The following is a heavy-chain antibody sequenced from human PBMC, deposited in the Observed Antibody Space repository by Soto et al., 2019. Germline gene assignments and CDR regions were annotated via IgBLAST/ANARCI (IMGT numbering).Heavy chain of an antibody. CDR1: GFTFSSYG. Sequence: QVQLVESGGGVVQPGRSLRLSCAASGFTFSSYGMHWVRQAPGKGLEWVAVISYDGSNKYYADSVKGRFTISRDNSKNTLYLQMNSLRAEDTAVYYCAKDVRVRGVIWAFDIWGQGTMVTVSS. CDR2: ISYDGSNK. V-gene: IGHV3-30*18. J-gene: IGHJ3*02. CDR3: AKDVRVRGVIWAFDI. D-gene: IGHD3-10*01.